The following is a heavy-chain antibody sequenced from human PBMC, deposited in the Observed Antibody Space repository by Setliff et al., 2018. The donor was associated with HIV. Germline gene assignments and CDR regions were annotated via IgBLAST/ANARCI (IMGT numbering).Heavy chain of an antibody. Sequence: PSETLSLTCTVSGGSINTGHYYWIWIRHHPGKGLEWIAYIYYTGNTYFNPSLKSRITISIDTSKNQFSLKMSSVTAADTAVYYCARDRYAGEIDYWGQGTLVTVSS. D-gene: IGHD3-10*01. V-gene: IGHV4-31*03. CDR2: IYYTGNT. CDR1: GGSINTGHYY. J-gene: IGHJ4*02. CDR3: ARDRYAGEIDY.